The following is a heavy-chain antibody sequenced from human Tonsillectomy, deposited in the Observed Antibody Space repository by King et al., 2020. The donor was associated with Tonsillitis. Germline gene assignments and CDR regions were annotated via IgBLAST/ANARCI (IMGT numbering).Heavy chain of an antibody. V-gene: IGHV5-51*01. CDR1: GYSFTTFW. CDR2: IYPGDSDT. J-gene: IGHJ4*02. D-gene: IGHD3-10*01. Sequence: VQLVQSGAEVKKPGESLKISCKGSGYSFTTFWIGWVRQMPGKGLEWMGIIYPGDSDTKYSPSFQGQVTISADKSTGTAYLQWSSLKASDTAVYDCARAAFTLVQGAINDYWGQGTVVTVSS. CDR3: ARAAFTLVQGAINDY.